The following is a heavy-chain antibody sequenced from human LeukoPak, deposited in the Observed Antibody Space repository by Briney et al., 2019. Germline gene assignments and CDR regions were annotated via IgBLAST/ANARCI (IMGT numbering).Heavy chain of an antibody. CDR1: GFTFSNAW. J-gene: IGHJ4*02. D-gene: IGHD2-15*01. V-gene: IGHV3-15*01. CDR3: TTDSAMGGFDY. Sequence: GGSLRLSCAASGFTFSNAWMSWVRQAPGRGLEWVGRIKSKTDGGTTDYAAPVKGRFTISRDDSKNTLYLQMNSLKTEDTAVYYCTTDSAMGGFDYWGQGTLVTVSS. CDR2: IKSKTDGGTT.